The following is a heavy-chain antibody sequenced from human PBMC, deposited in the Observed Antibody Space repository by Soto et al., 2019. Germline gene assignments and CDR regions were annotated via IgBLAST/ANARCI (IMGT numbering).Heavy chain of an antibody. CDR1: GYRFTDYW. V-gene: IGHV5-51*01. D-gene: IGHD6-6*01. Sequence: EVQLVQSGAEVKKPGESLKISCKGSGYRFTDYWIGWVRQMPGKGLEWMGIIYPGDSETTYGPSFQGQVTISADKSISTAYLQWSSLKASDTAMYYCAIYASSSEWDYFDYWGQGTLVTASP. CDR2: IYPGDSET. J-gene: IGHJ4*02. CDR3: AIYASSSEWDYFDY.